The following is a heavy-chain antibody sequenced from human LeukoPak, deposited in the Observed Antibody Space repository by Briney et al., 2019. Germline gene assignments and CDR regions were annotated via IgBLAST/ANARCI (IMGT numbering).Heavy chain of an antibody. CDR1: EFTFSGYA. CDR3: AKDRQGFGFGEQLDYYYMDV. J-gene: IGHJ6*03. Sequence: GGSLRLSCVASEFTFSGYAMSWVRQVPGKGLEGVSVISGGGRSTYYADSVKGRFTISRDNSKNTLYLQINSLRAEDTAVYYCAKDRQGFGFGEQLDYYYMDVWGKGTTVTVSS. V-gene: IGHV3-23*01. D-gene: IGHD3-10*01. CDR2: ISGGGRST.